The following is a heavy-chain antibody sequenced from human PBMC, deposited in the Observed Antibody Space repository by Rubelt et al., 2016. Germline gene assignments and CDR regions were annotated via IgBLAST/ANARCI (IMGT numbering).Heavy chain of an antibody. CDR2: ISDSGTYT. V-gene: IGHV3-11*06. Sequence: GGGLVKPGGSLRLSCAASGFTFSDYYMSWIRQAPGMGLEWVAYISDSGTYTKYADSVKGRFAISRDNVKNSLYLQMNSLRAEDTAMYYCAREGVTAPAFDYWGQGTLVTVSS. J-gene: IGHJ4*02. CDR3: AREGVTAPAFDY. D-gene: IGHD2-21*02. CDR1: GFTFSDYY.